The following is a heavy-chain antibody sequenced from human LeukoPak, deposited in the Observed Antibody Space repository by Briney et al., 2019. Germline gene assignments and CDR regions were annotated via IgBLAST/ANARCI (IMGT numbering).Heavy chain of an antibody. CDR2: ISSSSSYI. CDR1: GFTFSSYN. J-gene: IGHJ4*02. D-gene: IGHD3-10*01. V-gene: IGHV3-21*01. CDR3: ARDCWDYGSGSYCGIDY. Sequence: PGGSLSLSCAASGFTFSSYNMNWVRQAPGKGLEWVASISSSSSYIYYADSVKGRFTMSRDNAKNSLYLQMNRLRAEDRAVYYCARDCWDYGSGSYCGIDYWGQGTLVTVSS.